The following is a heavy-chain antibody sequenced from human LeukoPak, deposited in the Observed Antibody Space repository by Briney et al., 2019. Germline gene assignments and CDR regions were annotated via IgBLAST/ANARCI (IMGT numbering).Heavy chain of an antibody. D-gene: IGHD3-10*01. CDR1: GYKFNAYW. Sequence: PGESLKISCKGSGYKFNAYWIAWVRQMPGKGLEWMGIIYPDDSDTRYSPSFQGQVTISADKSVSIAYLQWSSLKASDTAMYYCARLRWPRGGRSSFDYWGQGALVTVSS. CDR3: ARLRWPRGGRSSFDY. CDR2: IYPDDSDT. V-gene: IGHV5-51*01. J-gene: IGHJ4*02.